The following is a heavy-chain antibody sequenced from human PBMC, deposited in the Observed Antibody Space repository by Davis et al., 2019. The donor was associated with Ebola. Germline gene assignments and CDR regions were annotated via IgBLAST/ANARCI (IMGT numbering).Heavy chain of an antibody. CDR3: ARPVGDTAMGLVGGNWFDP. D-gene: IGHD5-18*01. CDR1: GGSISSSSYY. CDR2: IYYSGST. Sequence: MPGGSLRLSCTVSGGSISSSSYYWGWIRQPPGKGLEWIGSIYYSGSTYYNPSLKSRVTISVDTSKNQFSLKLSSVTAADTAVYYCARPVGDTAMGLVGGNWFDPWGQGTLVTVSS. J-gene: IGHJ5*02. V-gene: IGHV4-39*01.